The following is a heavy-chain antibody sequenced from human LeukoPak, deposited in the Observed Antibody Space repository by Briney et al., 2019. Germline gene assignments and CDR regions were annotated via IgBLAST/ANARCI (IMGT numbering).Heavy chain of an antibody. J-gene: IGHJ6*02. Sequence: SVTLSLTCTVSRGSVKTYSWSWVRQPPGKGLEWIGYVSYSGAANYNPSLKSRVTISVDTSKNQFSLKLSSVTAADTAVYYCARHPVGPGGLDVWGQGTTVTVSS. CDR2: VSYSGAA. CDR1: RGSVKTYS. V-gene: IGHV4-59*08. CDR3: ARHPVGPGGLDV.